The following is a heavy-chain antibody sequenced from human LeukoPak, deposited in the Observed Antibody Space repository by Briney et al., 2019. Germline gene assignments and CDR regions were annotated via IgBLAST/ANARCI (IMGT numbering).Heavy chain of an antibody. J-gene: IGHJ4*02. D-gene: IGHD3-3*01. CDR3: ARDQYYDFSPDY. CDR2: ISAYNGNT. Sequence: ASVKVSCQASGYTFSSYGISWVRQAPGQGLEWMGWISAYNGNTNYAQKLQGRVTMTTDTSTSTAYMELRSLRSDDTAVYYCARDQYYDFSPDYWGQGTLVTVSS. CDR1: GYTFSSYG. V-gene: IGHV1-18*01.